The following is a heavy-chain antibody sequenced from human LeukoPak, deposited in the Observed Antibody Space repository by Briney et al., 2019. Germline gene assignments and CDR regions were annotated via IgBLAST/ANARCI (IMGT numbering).Heavy chain of an antibody. Sequence: PSETLSLTCTMSGGSIINYYWTWIRQPPGKGLEWIGHIYYSGGTNYNPSLKSRVTISVDTSKNQFSLKLCSVTAADTAVYYCARGGLKYDFWSGYFREMDVYYFDYWGQGTLVTVSS. D-gene: IGHD3-3*01. CDR2: IYYSGGT. J-gene: IGHJ4*02. V-gene: IGHV4-59*01. CDR1: GGSIINYY. CDR3: ARGGLKYDFWSGYFREMDVYYFDY.